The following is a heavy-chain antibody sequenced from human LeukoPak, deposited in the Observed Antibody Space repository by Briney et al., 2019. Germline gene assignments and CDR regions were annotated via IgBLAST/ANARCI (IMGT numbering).Heavy chain of an antibody. CDR2: TSYNGNNK. J-gene: IGHJ4*02. V-gene: IGHV3-30*04. Sequence: GGSQRLSCGASGFTFSSYAMHWVRQAPGKGLEWVAGTSYNGNNKFYTDSVKGRFTISRDNSKNTLYLQMNSLRAEDTAVYYCAKASGYCCSTRCAQFDYWGQGTLVTVSS. D-gene: IGHD2-2*01. CDR3: AKASGYCCSTRCAQFDY. CDR1: GFTFSSYA.